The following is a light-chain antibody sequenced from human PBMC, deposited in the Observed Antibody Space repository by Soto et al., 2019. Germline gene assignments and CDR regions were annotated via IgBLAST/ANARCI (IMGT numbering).Light chain of an antibody. Sequence: AIQMTQSPSSLSASVGDRVTITCRASQGIRNDLGWFQQKPGKAPKSLIYAASNLHSGVPSRFSGSGSGRDFTLTISSLQPEDFATYFCHQTYITPLTFGGGTKVEIK. V-gene: IGKV1-6*02. CDR2: AAS. CDR3: HQTYITPLT. CDR1: QGIRND. J-gene: IGKJ4*01.